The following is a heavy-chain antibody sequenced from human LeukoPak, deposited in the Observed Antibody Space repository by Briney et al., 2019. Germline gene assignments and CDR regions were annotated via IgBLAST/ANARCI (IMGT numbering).Heavy chain of an antibody. D-gene: IGHD6-13*01. Sequence: GESLKISCAASGFTFSSYAMSWVRQAPGKGLEWVSAISGSGGSTYYADSVKGRFTISRDNSKNTLYLQMNSLRAEDTAVYYCAKDLQAAAGPRNYDYWGQGTLVTVSS. CDR3: AKDLQAAAGPRNYDY. CDR1: GFTFSSYA. J-gene: IGHJ4*02. V-gene: IGHV3-23*01. CDR2: ISGSGGST.